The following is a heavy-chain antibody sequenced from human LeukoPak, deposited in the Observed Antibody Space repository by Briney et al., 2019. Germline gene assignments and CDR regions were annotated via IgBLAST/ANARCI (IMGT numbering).Heavy chain of an antibody. CDR3: ARQGGSGSQRAHDY. CDR1: GGSISSGGYY. CDR2: IYSTGST. D-gene: IGHD3-10*01. J-gene: IGHJ4*02. Sequence: SQTLSLTCTVSGGSISSGGYYWSWIRQPAGKGLEYLGRIYSTGSTNYNPSLKSRVTISVDTSKNQFSLKLSSVTAADTAVYYCARQGGSGSQRAHDYWGQGTLVTVSS. V-gene: IGHV4-61*02.